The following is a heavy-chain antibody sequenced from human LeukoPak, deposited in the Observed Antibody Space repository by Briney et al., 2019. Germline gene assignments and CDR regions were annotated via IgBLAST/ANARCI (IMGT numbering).Heavy chain of an antibody. V-gene: IGHV3-48*03. CDR1: GFTFSRYE. J-gene: IGHJ6*02. Sequence: GGSLRLSCAASGFTFSRYEMNWVRHAPEGGLEWVSYISSSGSTIYYADSVKGRFTISRDNDENSLYLQVNSLRAEDTAVYYCARDLLGYCSGGSCYTYGMDVWGQGTTVTVSS. CDR3: ARDLLGYCSGGSCYTYGMDV. D-gene: IGHD2-15*01. CDR2: ISSSGSTI.